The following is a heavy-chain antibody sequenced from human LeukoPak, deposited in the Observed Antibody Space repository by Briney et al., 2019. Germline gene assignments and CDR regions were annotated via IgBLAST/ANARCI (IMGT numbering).Heavy chain of an antibody. CDR3: VKDVWFSVS. V-gene: IGHV3-23*01. D-gene: IGHD3-10*01. Sequence: GGSLRLSCAASGFTFSTYTMYWVRHPPGKRLEWVSIIGSSGGGIHYADSVKGRFTISRDNSKHTLYLQMNSLRDEDTAIYYCVKDVWFSVSWGQGTLVTVSS. CDR1: GFTFSTYT. CDR2: IGSSGGGI. J-gene: IGHJ5*02.